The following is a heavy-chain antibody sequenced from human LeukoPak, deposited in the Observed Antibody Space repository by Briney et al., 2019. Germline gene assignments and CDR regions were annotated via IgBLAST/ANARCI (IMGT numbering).Heavy chain of an antibody. J-gene: IGHJ6*03. V-gene: IGHV4-38-2*01. D-gene: IGHD2-15*01. CDR1: GYSISSGYY. CDR3: ARQGYCSGGSCYHYYYYVDV. CDR2: IYHSGST. Sequence: SETLSLTCAVSGYSISSGYYWGWIRQPPGKGLEWIGSIYHSGSTYYNPSLKSRVTISVDTSKNQFSLKLSSVTAADTAVYYCARQGYCSGGSCYHYYYYVDVWGKGTTVTVSS.